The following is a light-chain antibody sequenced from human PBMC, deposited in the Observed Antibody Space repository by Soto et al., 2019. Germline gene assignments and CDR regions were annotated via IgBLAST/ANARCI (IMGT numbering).Light chain of an antibody. CDR2: EAS. CDR3: QQRSNLLT. Sequence: EIVLTQSPATLSLSPGERATLSCRASQSVSSYLAWYQQKPGQAPRLLIYEASNRATGIPARFSGSGSGTDLTLTISSLEPEDFAVYYCQQRSNLLTFGGGTKVEIK. V-gene: IGKV3-11*01. CDR1: QSVSSY. J-gene: IGKJ4*01.